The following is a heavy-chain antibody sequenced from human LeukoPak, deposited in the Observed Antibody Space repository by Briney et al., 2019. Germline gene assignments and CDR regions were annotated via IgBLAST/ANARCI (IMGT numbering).Heavy chain of an antibody. D-gene: IGHD4-17*01. CDR2: IYYSGSA. CDR3: ARYTVTTSAEYFQY. V-gene: IGHV4-59*01. Sequence: SETLSLTCTVSGGSISSYYWSWIRQPPGKGLEWIGYIYYSGSANYNPSLKSRITISIDTSKSQFSLKLSSVTAADTAVYFCARYTVTTSAEYFQYWGQGTLVTVSS. J-gene: IGHJ1*01. CDR1: GGSISSYY.